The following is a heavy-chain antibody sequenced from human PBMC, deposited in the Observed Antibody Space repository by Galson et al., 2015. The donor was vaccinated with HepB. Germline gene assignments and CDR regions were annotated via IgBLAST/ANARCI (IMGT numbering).Heavy chain of an antibody. Sequence: QSGAEVKKPGESLKISCKGSGYSFTSYWIGWVRQMPGKGLEWMGIIYPGDSDTRYSPSFQGQVTISADKSISTAYLQWSSLKASDTAMYYCARDLWIGSGSYRYYYYGMDVWGQGTTVTVSS. CDR1: GYSFTSYW. J-gene: IGHJ6*02. CDR3: ARDLWIGSGSYRYYYYGMDV. CDR2: IYPGDSDT. V-gene: IGHV5-51*03. D-gene: IGHD3-10*01.